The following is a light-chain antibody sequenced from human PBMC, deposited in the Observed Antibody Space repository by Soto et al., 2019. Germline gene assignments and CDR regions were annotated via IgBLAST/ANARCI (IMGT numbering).Light chain of an antibody. CDR3: AAWDDSLSDLWV. V-gene: IGLV1-47*01. CDR1: SSNVGSNY. Sequence: QSVLTQPPSASGTPGQRVTISCSGSSSNVGSNYVYWYQQLPGTAPKLLIYRNNQRPSGVPDRFSGSKSGTSASLAISGLRSEDAADYYCAAWDDSLSDLWVFGGGTKLTVL. J-gene: IGLJ3*02. CDR2: RNN.